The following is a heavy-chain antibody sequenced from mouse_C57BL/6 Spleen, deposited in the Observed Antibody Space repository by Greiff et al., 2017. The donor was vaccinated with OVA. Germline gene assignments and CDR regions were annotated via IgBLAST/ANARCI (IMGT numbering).Heavy chain of an antibody. V-gene: IGHV5-17*01. CDR1: GFTFSDYG. D-gene: IGHD3-3*01. CDR2: ISSGSITL. CDR3: AKGDLDY. Sequence: EVHLVESGGGLVKPGGSLKLSCAASGFTFSDYGMHWVRHAPEKGLEWVAYISSGSITLYYADTVKGRFPIYRDNAKNTLLLQMTSLRSEDTAMYYCAKGDLDYWGQGTTLTVSS. J-gene: IGHJ2*01.